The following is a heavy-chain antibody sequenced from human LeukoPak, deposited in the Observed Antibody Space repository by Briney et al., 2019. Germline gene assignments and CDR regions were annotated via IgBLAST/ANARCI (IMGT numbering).Heavy chain of an antibody. CDR2: ISAYNGNT. CDR3: AREYSSSWPPFDP. D-gene: IGHD6-13*01. Sequence: GASVKVSCKASGYTFTSYGISWVRQAPGQGLEWLGWISAYNGNTNYAQKLQGRVTMTTDTSTSTAHMELRSLRSDDTAVYYCAREYSSSWPPFDPWGQGTLVTVSS. V-gene: IGHV1-18*01. J-gene: IGHJ5*02. CDR1: GYTFTSYG.